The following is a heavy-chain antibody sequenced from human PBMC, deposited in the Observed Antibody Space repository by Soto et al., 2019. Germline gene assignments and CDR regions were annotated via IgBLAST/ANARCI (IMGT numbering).Heavy chain of an antibody. CDR1: GVTFSTYG. J-gene: IGHJ4*02. CDR2: VSNEGSVT. CDR3: TKDGGLLGTSSRYRFDF. V-gene: IGHV3-30*18. Sequence: QVQLVESGGGVVQPGRSLRLSCAASGVTFSTYGMHWVRQAPGKWLEWVAVVSNEGSVTHYADSVEGRFPISRDNFKNTGSLHMNSLSAEDTSVSLCTKDGGLLGTSSRYRFDFWGQGIRVPVSS. D-gene: IGHD1-26*01.